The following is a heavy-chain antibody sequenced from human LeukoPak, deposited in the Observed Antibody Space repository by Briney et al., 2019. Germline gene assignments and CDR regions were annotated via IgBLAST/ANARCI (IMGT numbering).Heavy chain of an antibody. CDR1: GFTSSNYG. V-gene: IGHV3-48*02. D-gene: IGHD4-23*01. CDR3: ARVGSRGTSGGDY. CDR2: ISTSSSST. Sequence: PGGSLRLSCAASGFTSSNYGMHWVRQAPGKGLEWVSYISTSSSSTYYTDSVKGRFTISRDNANNSLFLQMNSLRDEDTAVYYCARVGSRGTSGGDYWGQGTLVTVSS. J-gene: IGHJ4*02.